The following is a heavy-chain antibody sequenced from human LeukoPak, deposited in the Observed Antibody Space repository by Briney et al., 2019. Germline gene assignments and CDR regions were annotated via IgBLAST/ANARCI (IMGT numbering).Heavy chain of an antibody. CDR3: ARDYDFWSGYSRYMDV. CDR1: GFTFSSYS. V-gene: IGHV3-48*04. J-gene: IGHJ6*03. D-gene: IGHD3-3*01. Sequence: GGSLRLSCAASGFTFSSYSMNWVRQAPGKGLEWVSYISSSSSTIYYADSVKGRFTISRDNAKNSLYLQMNSLRAEDTAVYYCARDYDFWSGYSRYMDVWGKGTTVTVSS. CDR2: ISSSSSTI.